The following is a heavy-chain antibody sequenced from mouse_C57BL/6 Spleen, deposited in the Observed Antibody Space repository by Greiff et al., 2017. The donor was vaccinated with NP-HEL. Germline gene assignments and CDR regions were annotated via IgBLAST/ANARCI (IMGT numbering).Heavy chain of an antibody. D-gene: IGHD2-5*01. J-gene: IGHJ4*01. CDR2: IDPEDGET. Sequence: EVQLQESGAELVKPGASVKLSCTASGFNIKDYYMHWVKQRTEQGLEWIGRIDPEDGETKYAPKFQGKATITADTSSNTAYLQLSSLTSEDTAVYYCARRDKSNYHYYAMDYWGQGTSVTVSS. CDR3: ARRDKSNYHYYAMDY. V-gene: IGHV14-2*01. CDR1: GFNIKDYY.